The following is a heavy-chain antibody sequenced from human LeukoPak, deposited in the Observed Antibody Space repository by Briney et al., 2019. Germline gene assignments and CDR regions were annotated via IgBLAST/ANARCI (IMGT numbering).Heavy chain of an antibody. Sequence: GGSLRLSCAASGFTFSSYAMHWVRQAPGKGLEWVAVISYDGSNKYYADSVKGRFTISRDNSKNTLYLQMGSLRAEDMAVYYCARSDTAVADFDYWGQGTLVTVSS. CDR3: ARSDTAVADFDY. V-gene: IGHV3-30*14. J-gene: IGHJ4*02. D-gene: IGHD6-19*01. CDR2: ISYDGSNK. CDR1: GFTFSSYA.